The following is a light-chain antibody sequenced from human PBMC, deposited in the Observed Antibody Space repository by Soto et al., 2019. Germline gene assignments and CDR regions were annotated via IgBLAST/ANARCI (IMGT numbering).Light chain of an antibody. CDR3: SSYAGIKNFIL. CDR2: EVN. Sequence: QSVLTQPPSASGSPGQSVTISCTGTTSDVGGYNYVSWYQLHPGKVPKLIISEVNKRPSGVPDRFSGSKSGSTASLTVSGLQAEDEDDYFCSSYAGIKNFILFGGGTKVTVL. CDR1: TSDVGGYNY. J-gene: IGLJ2*01. V-gene: IGLV2-8*01.